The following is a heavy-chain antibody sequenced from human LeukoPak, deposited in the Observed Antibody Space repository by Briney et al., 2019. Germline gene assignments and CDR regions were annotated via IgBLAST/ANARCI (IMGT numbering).Heavy chain of an antibody. CDR3: ARDNGDYFGAFDI. J-gene: IGHJ3*02. Sequence: GGSLRLSCAASGFTFSSYAMHWVRQAPGKGLEWVAVISYDGSNKYYADSVKGRFTISRDNSKNTLYLQMNSLRAEDTAVYYCARDNGDYFGAFDIWGQGTMVTVSS. CDR2: ISYDGSNK. CDR1: GFTFSSYA. V-gene: IGHV3-30-3*01. D-gene: IGHD4-17*01.